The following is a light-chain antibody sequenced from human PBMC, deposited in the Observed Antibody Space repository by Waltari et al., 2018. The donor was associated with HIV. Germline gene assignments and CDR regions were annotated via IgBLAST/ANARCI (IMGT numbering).Light chain of an antibody. CDR3: QQYYDSLMYT. J-gene: IGKJ2*01. CDR2: GAS. Sequence: DIQMTQSPSSLSASVGDRVTITCRASQGISNSLAWYQQKPGKAPKLLLYGASRLQTGVPSRFSGSGSGTDFALTISRLQPKDFATYYCQQYYDSLMYTFGQGTKLEIK. CDR1: QGISNS. V-gene: IGKV1-NL1*01.